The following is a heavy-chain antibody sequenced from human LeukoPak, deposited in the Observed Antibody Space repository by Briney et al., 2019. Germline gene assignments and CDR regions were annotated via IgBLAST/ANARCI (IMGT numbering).Heavy chain of an antibody. CDR2: ISGSGGST. V-gene: IGHV3-23*01. CDR3: TTLGVTMIVVATGWFDP. Sequence: GGSLRLSCVASGFTFSTYGMSWVRQAPGKGLEWVSAISGSGGSTYYADSVKGRFTISRDNSKNTLYLQMNSLKTEDTAVYYCTTLGVTMIVVATGWFDPWGQGTLVTVSS. CDR1: GFTFSTYG. J-gene: IGHJ5*02. D-gene: IGHD3-22*01.